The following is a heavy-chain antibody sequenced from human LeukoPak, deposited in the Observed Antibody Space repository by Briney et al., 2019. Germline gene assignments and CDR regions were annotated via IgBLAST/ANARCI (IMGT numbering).Heavy chain of an antibody. CDR3: TRDYSYAIAA. J-gene: IGHJ6*02. CDR1: GFTFSSGW. V-gene: IGHV3-74*01. Sequence: PGGSLRLSCAASGFTFSSGWMHWVRKTPGKGQVWVSRINSDGSSTNYADSVKGRFTISRDHANSMVTLQMSSLRAEDTAIYYCTRDYSYAIAAWGQRTTVTVSS. D-gene: IGHD2-21*01. CDR2: INSDGSST.